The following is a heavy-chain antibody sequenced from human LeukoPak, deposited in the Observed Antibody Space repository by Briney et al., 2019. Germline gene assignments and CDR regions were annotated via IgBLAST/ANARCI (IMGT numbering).Heavy chain of an antibody. V-gene: IGHV4-39*01. CDR3: ARHWPEWLVPGWFDP. D-gene: IGHD6-19*01. Sequence: SETLSLTCTVSGGSISSSSYYWGWIRQPPGKGLEWIVSIYYSGSTYYNPSLKSRVTISVDTSKNQFSLKLSSVTAADTAVYYCARHWPEWLVPGWFDPWGQGTLVTVSS. CDR1: GGSISSSSYY. J-gene: IGHJ5*02. CDR2: IYYSGST.